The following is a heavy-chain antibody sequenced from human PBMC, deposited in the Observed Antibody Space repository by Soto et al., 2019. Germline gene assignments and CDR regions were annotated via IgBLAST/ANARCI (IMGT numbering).Heavy chain of an antibody. D-gene: IGHD2-21*01. CDR1: GFTFSTHS. V-gene: IGHV3-48*01. CDR3: VGELWFQLIY. Sequence: EVQLVESGGGLVQPGGSLRLSCAASGFTFSTHSMNWVRQAPGKGLEWISYITSSDVTMYADSVKGRFTISRDNAKNSRYLQMNSLRGEDTAVYFCVGELWFQLIYWFEGTLVTGSS. CDR2: ITSSDVTM. J-gene: IGHJ4*02.